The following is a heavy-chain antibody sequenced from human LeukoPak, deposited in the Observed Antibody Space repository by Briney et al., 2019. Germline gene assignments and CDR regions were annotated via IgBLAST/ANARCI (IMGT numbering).Heavy chain of an antibody. Sequence: GGSLRLSCAASGFTFSSYEMNWVREDTGKGLEWVSYISSSGNTIYYAASAKGRFTISRDNAKNSLYLQMNSLRAEDTADYYCARSEGGAHFDYWGQGTRVTVSA. CDR1: GFTFSSYE. J-gene: IGHJ4*02. V-gene: IGHV3-48*03. D-gene: IGHD4/OR15-4a*01. CDR2: ISSSGNTI. CDR3: ARSEGGAHFDY.